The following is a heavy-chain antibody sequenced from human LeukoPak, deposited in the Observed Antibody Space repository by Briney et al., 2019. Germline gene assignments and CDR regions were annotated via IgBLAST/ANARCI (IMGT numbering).Heavy chain of an antibody. CDR2: IYYTGSP. J-gene: IGHJ4*02. CDR1: GGSISSAY. V-gene: IGHV4-59*01. Sequence: PPETLSLTCTVSGGSISSAYWSWLRQPPGKGLEWIGYIYYTGSPNYNPSLKNRVTISVDTSRNQFSLKMSSVTAADTAVYYCARGAGWYQFWGQGTLVTVSS. CDR3: ARGAGWYQF. D-gene: IGHD6-19*01.